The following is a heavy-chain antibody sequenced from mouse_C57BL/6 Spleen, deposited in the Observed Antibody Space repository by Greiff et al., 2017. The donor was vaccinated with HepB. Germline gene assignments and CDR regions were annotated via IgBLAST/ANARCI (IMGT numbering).Heavy chain of an antibody. V-gene: IGHV1-52*01. CDR1: GYTFTSYW. J-gene: IGHJ2*01. CDR3: ARRDWDTGFDY. D-gene: IGHD4-1*01. CDR2: IDPSDSET. Sequence: QVQLQQPGAELVRPGSSVKLSCKASGYTFTSYWMHWVKQRPIQGLEWIGNIDPSDSETHYNQKFKDKATLTVDKSSSTAYMQLSSLTSEDSAVYYCARRDWDTGFDYWGQGTTLTVSS.